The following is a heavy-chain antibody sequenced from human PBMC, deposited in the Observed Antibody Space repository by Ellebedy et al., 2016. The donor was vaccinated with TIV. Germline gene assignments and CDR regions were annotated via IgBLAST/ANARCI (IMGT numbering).Heavy chain of an antibody. J-gene: IGHJ4*02. D-gene: IGHD6-19*01. CDR3: ARYNSGWKIFDY. V-gene: IGHV6-1*01. CDR1: GDSVSSNSPT. Sequence: SQTLSLTCAISGDSVSSNSPTWNWIRQSPSRGLEWLGRTYYRSKWYYEYAVSVYSRITINPDISKNQFSLQLNSVTPEDTAVYYCARYNSGWKIFDYWGQGTLVTVSS. CDR2: TYYRSKWYY.